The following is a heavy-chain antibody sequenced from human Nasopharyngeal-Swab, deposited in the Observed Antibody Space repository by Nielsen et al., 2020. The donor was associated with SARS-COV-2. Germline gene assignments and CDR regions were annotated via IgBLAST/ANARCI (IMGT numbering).Heavy chain of an antibody. CDR2: INPNSGGT. D-gene: IGHD3-22*01. V-gene: IGHV1-2*06. CDR1: GYTFTGYY. J-gene: IGHJ6*02. CDR3: ARVTDYDSSGYYYGYHYYGMDV. Sequence: ASVKVSCKASGYTFTGYYMHWVRQAPGQGLEWMGRINPNSGGTNYAQKFQGRVTMTRNTSISTAYMELSSLRSEDTAVYYCARVTDYDSSGYYYGYHYYGMDVWGQGTTVTVSS.